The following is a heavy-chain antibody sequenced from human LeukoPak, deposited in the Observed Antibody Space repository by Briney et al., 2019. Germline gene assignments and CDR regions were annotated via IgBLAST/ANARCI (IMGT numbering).Heavy chain of an antibody. V-gene: IGHV3-33*01. Sequence: GGSLRLSCITSGFTFSNYGFHWVRQAPGKGLEWTAAIWYDGSNQYYPDSVKGRFTISRDNSKNTIYLQMNSLRIEDTVMYYCARDLSSSWSPGVWGQGTMVSVSS. CDR1: GFTFSNYG. J-gene: IGHJ3*01. CDR3: ARDLSSSWSPGV. CDR2: IWYDGSNQ. D-gene: IGHD6-13*01.